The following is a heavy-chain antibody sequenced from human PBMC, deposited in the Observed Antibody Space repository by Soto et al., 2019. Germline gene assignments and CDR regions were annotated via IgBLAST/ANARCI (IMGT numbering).Heavy chain of an antibody. J-gene: IGHJ4*02. Sequence: GGSLRLSCTASGFTFGDYAMSWFRQAPGKGLEWVGFIRSKAYGGTTEYAASVKGRFTISRDDSKSIAYLQMNSLKTEDTAVYYCTSQDLDSGWSLDYWGQGTLVTVSS. CDR2: IRSKAYGGTT. D-gene: IGHD6-19*01. V-gene: IGHV3-49*03. CDR3: TSQDLDSGWSLDY. CDR1: GFTFGDYA.